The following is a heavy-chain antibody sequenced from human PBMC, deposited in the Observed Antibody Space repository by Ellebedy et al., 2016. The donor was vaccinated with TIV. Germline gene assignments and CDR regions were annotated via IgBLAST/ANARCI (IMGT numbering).Heavy chain of an antibody. CDR2: IWYDGSNK. J-gene: IGHJ4*02. CDR1: GFTFSSYG. D-gene: IGHD3-3*01. V-gene: IGHV3-33*03. CDR3: AKDIQDFWSGYFGPFDY. Sequence: PGGSLRLSCAASGFTFSSYGMHWVRQAPGKGLEWVAVIWYDGSNKYYADSVKGRFTISRDNSKNSLYLQMNSLRTEDTALYYCAKDIQDFWSGYFGPFDYWGQGTLVTVSS.